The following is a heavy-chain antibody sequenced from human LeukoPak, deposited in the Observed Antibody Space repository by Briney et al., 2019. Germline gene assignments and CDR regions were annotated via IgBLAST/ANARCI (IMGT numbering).Heavy chain of an antibody. Sequence: GGSLRLSCAACGFIFSGSAVHWVRQASGKGLEWIGRIRSKANNYATAYADSLKGRFTVSRDDSKNTAYLQMNSLKTEDTAVYYCVRDSSSEGPFDYWGQGTLVTVSS. V-gene: IGHV3-73*01. CDR3: VRDSSSEGPFDY. CDR1: GFIFSGSA. D-gene: IGHD6-6*01. J-gene: IGHJ4*02. CDR2: IRSKANNYAT.